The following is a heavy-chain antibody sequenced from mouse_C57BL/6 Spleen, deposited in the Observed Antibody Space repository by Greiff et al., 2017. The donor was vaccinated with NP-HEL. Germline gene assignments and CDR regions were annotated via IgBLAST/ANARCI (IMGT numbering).Heavy chain of an antibody. J-gene: IGHJ1*03. D-gene: IGHD1-3*01. Sequence: QVQLQQSGAALAKPGASVKLSCKASGYTFTSYGVHGEKQRPGQGLEWIGYINPSSGYTKYNHKFKDKATLTADKSSSTAYMQLSSLTYEDSAVYYCARGGYSYWYFDVWGTGTTVTVSS. V-gene: IGHV1-7*01. CDR2: INPSSGYT. CDR1: GYTFTSYG. CDR3: ARGGYSYWYFDV.